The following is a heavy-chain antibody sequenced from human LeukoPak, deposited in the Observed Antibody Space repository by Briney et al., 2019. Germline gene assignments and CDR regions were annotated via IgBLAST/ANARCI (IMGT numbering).Heavy chain of an antibody. CDR3: ARGYGSGSSY. D-gene: IGHD3-10*01. V-gene: IGHV4-34*01. CDR2: IDHSGST. CDR1: GGSFSGYY. Sequence: SETLSLTCAVYGGSFSGYYWSWIRQPPGKGLEWIGEIDHSGSTNYNPSHKSRVTISVGTSKNQFSLKPSSVTAADTAVYYCARGYGSGSSYWGQGTLATVSS. J-gene: IGHJ4*02.